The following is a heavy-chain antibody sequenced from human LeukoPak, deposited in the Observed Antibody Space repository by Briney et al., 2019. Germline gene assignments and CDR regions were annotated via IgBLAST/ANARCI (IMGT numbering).Heavy chain of an antibody. D-gene: IGHD6-19*01. J-gene: IGHJ4*02. CDR2: ISGSGGST. CDR1: GFTFSSYG. V-gene: IGHV3-23*01. CDR3: AKVYSAGWYPSYFDY. Sequence: GSLRLSCAASGFTFSSYGMSWVRLAPGKGLEWVSAISGSGGSTFYADSVKGRFTISRDNSKNTLYLQMNSLRAEDTAVYYCAKVYSAGWYPSYFDYWGQGTLVTVSS.